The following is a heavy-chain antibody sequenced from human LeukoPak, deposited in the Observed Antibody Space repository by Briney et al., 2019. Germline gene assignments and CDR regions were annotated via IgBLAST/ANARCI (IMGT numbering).Heavy chain of an antibody. Sequence: ASVKVSCKASGYTFTSYYMHWVRQAPGQGLEWMGIINPSGGSTSYAQKFQGRVTMTRDMSTSTVYMELSSLRSEDTAVYYCARWSGGPYYDLWSGYRYEGNWFDPWGQGTLVTVSS. V-gene: IGHV1-46*01. D-gene: IGHD3-3*01. CDR2: INPSGGST. CDR1: GYTFTSYY. J-gene: IGHJ5*02. CDR3: ARWSGGPYYDLWSGYRYEGNWFDP.